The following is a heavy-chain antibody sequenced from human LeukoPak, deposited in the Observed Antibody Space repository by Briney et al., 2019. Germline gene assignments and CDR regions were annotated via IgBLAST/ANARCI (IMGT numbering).Heavy chain of an antibody. V-gene: IGHV4-59*12. CDR2: IYYTGST. CDR1: GGSISGNY. J-gene: IGHJ5*02. D-gene: IGHD1-26*01. CDR3: ARDFVGGYWFDP. Sequence: NPSETLSLTCTVSGGSISGNYWSWIRQPPGKGLEWIGYIYYTGSTNYNPSLKSRVTMSVDTSKNQFSLKLSSVTAADTAVYYCARDFVGGYWFDPWGQGTLVTVSS.